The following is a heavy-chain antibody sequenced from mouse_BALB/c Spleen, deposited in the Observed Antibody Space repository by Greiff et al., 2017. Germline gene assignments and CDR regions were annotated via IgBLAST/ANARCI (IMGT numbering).Heavy chain of an antibody. CDR2: ISSGGSYT. D-gene: IGHD4-1*01. CDR3: ARHEPGTNYFDY. CDR1: GFTFSSYG. J-gene: IGHJ2*01. Sequence: DVKLVESGGDLVKPGGSLKLSCAASGFTFSSYGMSWVRQTPDKRLEWVATISSGGSYTYYPDSVKGRFTISRDNAKNTLYLQMSSLKSEDTAMYYCARHEPGTNYFDYWGQGTTLTVSS. V-gene: IGHV5-6*02.